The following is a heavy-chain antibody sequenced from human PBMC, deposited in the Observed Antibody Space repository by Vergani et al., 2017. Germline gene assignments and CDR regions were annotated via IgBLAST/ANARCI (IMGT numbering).Heavy chain of an antibody. CDR1: GFTFSDFS. CDR2: IGSSGPYI. V-gene: IGHV3-21*06. Sequence: EVQLLESGGGSAQPGESLRLSCVASGFTFSDFSMSWVRQAPGKGLEWVAFIGSSGPYINYADSVKGRFIISIDNTNNSLFLQLRSLRAEDAAVYYCARDCTSGGCPDNYGMDVWGQGATVTVSS. CDR3: ARDCTSGGCPDNYGMDV. D-gene: IGHD2-8*01. J-gene: IGHJ6*02.